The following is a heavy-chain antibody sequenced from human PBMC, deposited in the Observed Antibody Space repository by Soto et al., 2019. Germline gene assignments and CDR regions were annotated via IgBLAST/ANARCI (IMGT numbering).Heavy chain of an antibody. CDR2: IYYSGST. CDR1: GGSISSYY. V-gene: IGHV4-59*08. CDR3: ARLPWFGELFRGFDY. Sequence: QVQLQESGPGLVKPSETLSLTCTVSGGSISSYYWSWIRQPPGKGLEWIGYIYYSGSTNYNPSLTSRVTISVDTSKNQFSLKLSSVTAADTAVYYCARLPWFGELFRGFDYWGQGTLVTVSS. D-gene: IGHD3-10*01. J-gene: IGHJ4*02.